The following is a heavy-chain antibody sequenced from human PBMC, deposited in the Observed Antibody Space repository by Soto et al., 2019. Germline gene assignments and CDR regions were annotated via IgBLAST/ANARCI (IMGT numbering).Heavy chain of an antibody. D-gene: IGHD3-22*01. CDR2: IVVGSGNT. CDR1: GFTFTSSA. V-gene: IGHV1-58*02. CDR3: AASDYYDSSGYHAKNDAFDI. Sequence: SVKVSCKASGFTFTSSAMQWVRQARGQRLEWIGWIVVGSGNTDYAQKFQERVTITRDMSTSTAYMELSSLRSEDTAVYYCAASDYYDSSGYHAKNDAFDIWGQGTMVTVS. J-gene: IGHJ3*02.